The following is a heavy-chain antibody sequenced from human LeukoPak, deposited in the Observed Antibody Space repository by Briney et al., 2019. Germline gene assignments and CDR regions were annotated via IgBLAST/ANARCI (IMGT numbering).Heavy chain of an antibody. J-gene: IGHJ4*02. D-gene: IGHD2-2*01. CDR2: IIPIFGTA. Sequence: ASVKVSCKASGGTFSSYAISWVRQAPGQGLEWMGGIIPIFGTANYAQKFQGRVTITTDESTSTAYMELSSLRSEDTAVYYCARARGYCSSTSCPAHYFDYWGQGTLVTVSS. CDR1: GGTFSSYA. V-gene: IGHV1-69*05. CDR3: ARARGYCSSTSCPAHYFDY.